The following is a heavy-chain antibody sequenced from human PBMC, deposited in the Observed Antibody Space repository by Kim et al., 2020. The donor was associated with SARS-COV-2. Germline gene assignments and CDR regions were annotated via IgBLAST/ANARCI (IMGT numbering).Heavy chain of an antibody. CDR3: AKTPGGYTYGRFYFDS. CDR1: GFTFSSYA. CDR2: ITGNGGTT. J-gene: IGHJ4*02. Sequence: GGSLRLSCAASGFTFSSYAMSWVRQAPGKGLEWVSAITGNGGTTYYADSVKGRFTIFRDNSKDTFYLQMNSLRAEDTAVYYCAKTPGGYTYGRFYFDSWGQGTLVTVSS. D-gene: IGHD5-18*01. V-gene: IGHV3-23*01.